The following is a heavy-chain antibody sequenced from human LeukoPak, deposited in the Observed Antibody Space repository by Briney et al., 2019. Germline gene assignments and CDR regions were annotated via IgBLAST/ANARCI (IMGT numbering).Heavy chain of an antibody. Sequence: GESLKISCQGSGYTFTTYWIGWVRQMPGKGLEWMGIIYPRDSDTRYSPSFQGQVTISVDKSINPAYLHWSSLKASDTAMYYCTKITGGASYYFDYWGRGTLVTVSS. V-gene: IGHV5-51*01. D-gene: IGHD2-21*01. CDR3: TKITGGASYYFDY. CDR1: GYTFTTYW. J-gene: IGHJ4*02. CDR2: IYPRDSDT.